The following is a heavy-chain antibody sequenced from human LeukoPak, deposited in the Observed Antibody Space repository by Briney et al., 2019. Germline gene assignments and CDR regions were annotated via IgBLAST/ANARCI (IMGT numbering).Heavy chain of an antibody. Sequence: GGSLRLSCAASGFTFSSYNMNWVRQAPGKGLEWVSSISSSSSYIYYADSVKGRFTISRDNAKNSLYLQMNNLRAEDTAVYYRARGSGSYLFQHWGQGTLVAVSS. V-gene: IGHV3-21*01. CDR1: GFTFSSYN. CDR3: ARGSGSYLFQH. J-gene: IGHJ1*01. CDR2: ISSSSSYI. D-gene: IGHD1-26*01.